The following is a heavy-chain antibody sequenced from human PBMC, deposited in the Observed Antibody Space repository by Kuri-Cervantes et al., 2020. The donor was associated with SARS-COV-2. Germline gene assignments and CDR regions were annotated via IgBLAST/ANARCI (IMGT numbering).Heavy chain of an antibody. V-gene: IGHV4-59*01. CDR2: IYYSGST. CDR1: GGSISSYY. Sequence: ESLKISCTVSGGSISSYYWSWIRQPPGKGLEWIGYIYYSGSTNYNPSLKSRVTISVDTSKNQFSLKLGSVTAADTAVYYCARDWGYSYAEGAFDIWGQGTMVTVSS. D-gene: IGHD5-18*01. J-gene: IGHJ3*02. CDR3: ARDWGYSYAEGAFDI.